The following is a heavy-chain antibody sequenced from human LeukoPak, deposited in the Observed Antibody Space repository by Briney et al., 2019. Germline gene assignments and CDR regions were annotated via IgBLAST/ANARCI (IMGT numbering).Heavy chain of an antibody. CDR1: GYTFTSYY. CDR2: INPSGGST. D-gene: IGHD3-22*01. Sequence: ASVNVSCKASGYTFTSYYMHWVRQAPGRGLEWMGIINPSGGSTSYAQKFQGRVTMTRDTSTSTVYKELSSLRSEDTAVYYCATPLDYYDRSGYHQGGDWGQGTLVTVSS. J-gene: IGHJ4*02. V-gene: IGHV1-46*01. CDR3: ATPLDYYDRSGYHQGGD.